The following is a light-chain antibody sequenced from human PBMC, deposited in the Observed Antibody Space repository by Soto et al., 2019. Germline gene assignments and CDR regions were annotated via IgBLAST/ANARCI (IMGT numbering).Light chain of an antibody. CDR3: KKYTNYPT. V-gene: IGKV1-5*01. Sequence: DIQMTQSPSTLSASVGDRVTITCRASQSISKWLAWYQQKPGKAPKVLISEASNLERGVTSRFSGSGSGTDFKLTINIRQPDDTATYYCKKYTNYPTFGQGTKVELK. J-gene: IGKJ1*01. CDR2: EAS. CDR1: QSISKW.